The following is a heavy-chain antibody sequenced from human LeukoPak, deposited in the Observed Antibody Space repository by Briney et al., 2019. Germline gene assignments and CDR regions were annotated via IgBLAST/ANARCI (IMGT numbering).Heavy chain of an antibody. CDR2: INPNRGGT. CDR3: ARGQRDCSGGSCYSGVRDY. Sequence: ASVKVSCMASGYTFTGYYMHWVRQAPGQGLEWMGWINPNRGGTNYAQKLQGRVTMSRDTSLSTAYMELSRLRSDDTAVYYCARGQRDCSGGSCYSGVRDYWGQGTLVTVSS. D-gene: IGHD2-15*01. CDR1: GYTFTGYY. J-gene: IGHJ4*02. V-gene: IGHV1-2*02.